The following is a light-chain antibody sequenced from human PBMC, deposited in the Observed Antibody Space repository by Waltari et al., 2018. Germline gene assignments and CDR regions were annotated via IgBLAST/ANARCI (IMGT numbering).Light chain of an antibody. CDR3: QQYNRWPPLT. CDR2: AAS. CDR1: QSIDNN. V-gene: IGKV3-15*01. Sequence: EVVMTQSPATLSVSPGERVTLSCNAIQSIDNNLAWYQQKPGQAPRLLIYAASTRATGVPARFSGSGSGTDFTLTISSLQSEDCAVFYCQQYNRWPPLTFGGGTKVEIK. J-gene: IGKJ4*01.